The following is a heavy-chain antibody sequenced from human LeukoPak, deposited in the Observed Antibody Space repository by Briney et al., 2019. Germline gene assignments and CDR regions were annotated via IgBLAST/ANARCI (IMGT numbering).Heavy chain of an antibody. D-gene: IGHD3-10*01. V-gene: IGHV3-33*01. CDR2: IWYDGSNK. Sequence: GRSLRLSCAASGFTFSSYGMHWVRQAPGKGLEWVAVIWYDGSNKYYADSVKGRFTISRGNSKNTLYLQMNSLRAEDTAVYYCARNGVRGVTLDYWGQGTLVTVSS. CDR1: GFTFSSYG. CDR3: ARNGVRGVTLDY. J-gene: IGHJ4*02.